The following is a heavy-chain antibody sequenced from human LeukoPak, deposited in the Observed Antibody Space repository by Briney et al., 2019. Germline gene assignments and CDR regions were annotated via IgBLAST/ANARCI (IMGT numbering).Heavy chain of an antibody. V-gene: IGHV4-38-2*02. J-gene: IGHJ4*02. Sequence: SETLSLTCTVSGYSISSTYYGAWIRQPPGKGLEWIATISHSGSTYYTPSPESRLTISLDTSRNHFSLRLSSVTAADTAVYYCARVNAPVATFDYWGLGTLVAVSS. D-gene: IGHD1-1*01. CDR1: GYSISSTYY. CDR3: ARVNAPVATFDY. CDR2: ISHSGST.